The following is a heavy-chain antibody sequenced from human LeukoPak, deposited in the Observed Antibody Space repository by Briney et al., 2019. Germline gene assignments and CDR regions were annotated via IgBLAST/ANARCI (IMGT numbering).Heavy chain of an antibody. CDR3: ARDSYSGYDYYDY. V-gene: IGHV3-30*04. Sequence: AGGSLRLSCAASGFTFSSFSMHWVRQAPGKGLGWVAVISYDGSNKYYADSVKGRFTISRDNAKNSLYLQMNSLRAEDTAVYYCARDSYSGYDYYDYWGQGTLVTVSS. CDR2: ISYDGSNK. CDR1: GFTFSSFS. D-gene: IGHD5-12*01. J-gene: IGHJ4*02.